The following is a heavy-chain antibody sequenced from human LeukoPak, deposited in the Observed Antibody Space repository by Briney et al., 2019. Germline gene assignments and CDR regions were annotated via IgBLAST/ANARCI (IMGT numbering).Heavy chain of an antibody. J-gene: IGHJ4*02. Sequence: PGGSLTLSRAASGFTFSRYIMNWVRQAPGKGLEWVSYISSSSSTIDYADSVKGRLTSPRDNAKNSLYLQMNSLRDEDTAVYYCARAAYYDISTGYAYYFDYWGQGTLVTVSS. CDR3: ARAAYYDISTGYAYYFDY. D-gene: IGHD3-9*01. CDR2: ISSSSSTI. CDR1: GFTFSRYI. V-gene: IGHV3-48*02.